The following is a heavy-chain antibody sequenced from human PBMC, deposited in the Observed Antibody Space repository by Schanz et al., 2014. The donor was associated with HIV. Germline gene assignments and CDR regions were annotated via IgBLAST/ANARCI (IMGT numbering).Heavy chain of an antibody. D-gene: IGHD2-21*01. V-gene: IGHV3-33*03. J-gene: IGHJ4*02. CDR3: ATTWRTLYGELDY. CDR1: GFTFSYYG. CDR2: IWYDGSNK. Sequence: QVQLVESGGGVVQPGRSLRLSCAASGFTFSYYGMYWVRQAPGKGPEWVAVIWYDGSNKYYADSVKGRFTISRDNAKSSVFLQMNSLRVEDTAIYYCATTWRTLYGELDYWGQGTLVSVSS.